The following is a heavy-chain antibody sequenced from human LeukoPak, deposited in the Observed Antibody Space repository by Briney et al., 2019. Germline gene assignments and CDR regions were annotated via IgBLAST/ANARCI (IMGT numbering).Heavy chain of an antibody. J-gene: IGHJ4*02. CDR3: AKSYYYNSGSWGIFDY. CDR1: GFTLSSYG. D-gene: IGHD3-10*01. CDR2: ISYDGGNQ. V-gene: IGHV3-30*18. Sequence: PGGSLRLSCAASGFTLSSYGMHWVRQAAGKGLEWVAVISYDGGNQYYADSVKGRFTISRDNSKNTLYLQMNTLRAEDTAVYYCAKSYYYNSGSWGIFDYWGQGTLVTVSS.